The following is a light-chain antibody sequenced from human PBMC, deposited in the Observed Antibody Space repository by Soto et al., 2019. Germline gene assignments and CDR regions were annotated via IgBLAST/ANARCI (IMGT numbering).Light chain of an antibody. V-gene: IGKV3-11*01. CDR1: QTVSSSF. CDR2: DAF. Sequence: EIVMTQSPATLSVVPGERATLSCRASQTVSSSFLAWYQQKPGQAPRLLISDAFNRATGIPARFSGSGSGTDFTLTISSLEPEDFAVYFCQQRSNWPITFGQGTRLENK. CDR3: QQRSNWPIT. J-gene: IGKJ5*01.